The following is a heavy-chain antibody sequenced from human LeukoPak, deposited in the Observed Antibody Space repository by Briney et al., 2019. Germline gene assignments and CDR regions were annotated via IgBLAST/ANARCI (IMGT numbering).Heavy chain of an antibody. CDR1: GGSISSYY. CDR3: ARGPKALNPPSFYYYYYMDV. J-gene: IGHJ6*03. D-gene: IGHD1-7*01. V-gene: IGHV4-59*01. Sequence: NPSETLSLTCTVSGGSISSYYWSWIRQPPGKGLEWIGYIYYSGSTNYNPSLKSRVTISVDTSKNQFSLKLSSVTAADTAVYYCARGPKALNPPSFYYYYYMDVWGKGTTVTVSS. CDR2: IYYSGST.